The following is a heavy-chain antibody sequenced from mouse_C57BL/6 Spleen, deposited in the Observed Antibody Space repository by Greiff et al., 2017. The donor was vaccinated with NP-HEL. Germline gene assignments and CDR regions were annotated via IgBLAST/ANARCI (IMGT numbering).Heavy chain of an antibody. CDR3: TRDPGDYYGSSYRFAY. D-gene: IGHD1-1*01. CDR2: ISSGGDYI. Sequence: DVQLVESGEGLVKPGGSLKLSCAASGFTFSSYAMSWVRQTPEKRLEWVAYISSGGDYIYYADTVKGRFTISRDNARNTLYLQMSSLKSEDTAMYYCTRDPGDYYGSSYRFAYWGQGTLVTVSA. V-gene: IGHV5-9-1*02. CDR1: GFTFSSYA. J-gene: IGHJ3*01.